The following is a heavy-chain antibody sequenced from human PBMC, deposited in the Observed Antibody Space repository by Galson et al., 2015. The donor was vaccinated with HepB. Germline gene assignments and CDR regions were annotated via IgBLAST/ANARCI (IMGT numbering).Heavy chain of an antibody. CDR2: ISYDGSNK. CDR1: GFTFSSYA. Sequence: SLRLSCAASGFTFSSYAMHWVRQAPGKGLEWVAVISYDGSNKYYADSVKGRFTISRDNSKNTLYLQMNSLRAEDTAVYYCARVPYSSGWRYYYYYYGMDVWGQGTTVTVSS. V-gene: IGHV3-30*04. CDR3: ARVPYSSGWRYYYYYYGMDV. J-gene: IGHJ6*02. D-gene: IGHD6-19*01.